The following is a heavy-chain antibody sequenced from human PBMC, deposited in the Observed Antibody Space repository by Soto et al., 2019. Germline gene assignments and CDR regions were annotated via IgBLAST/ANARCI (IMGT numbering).Heavy chain of an antibody. CDR3: GRGRSGELVVFY. V-gene: IGHV1-2*02. Sequence: QVQLVQSGAEVKKSGASVKVSCKASGYTFTGYYIHWVRQAPGQGLEWMGEISPNSGVTKYAQKFQGRVTMTRDTSISTVYLELSNLSTDDTAVYYCGRGRSGELVVFYWGQGTLVTVYS. CDR2: ISPNSGVT. CDR1: GYTFTGYY. J-gene: IGHJ4*02. D-gene: IGHD1-7*01.